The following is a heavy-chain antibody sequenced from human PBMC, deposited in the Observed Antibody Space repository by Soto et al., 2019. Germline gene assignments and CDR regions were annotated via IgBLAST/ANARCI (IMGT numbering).Heavy chain of an antibody. J-gene: IGHJ4*02. CDR1: GGSISSISYY. CDR2: IYYSGST. CDR3: ARHRITMVRGVTPYYFDY. Sequence: PSDTLSLTCTVSGGSISSISYYWVWIRQPPGKGLEWIGSIYYSGSTYYNPSLKSRVTISVDTSKNQFSLKLSSVTAADTAVYYCARHRITMVRGVTPYYFDYWGQGTLVNVSS. D-gene: IGHD3-10*01. V-gene: IGHV4-39*01.